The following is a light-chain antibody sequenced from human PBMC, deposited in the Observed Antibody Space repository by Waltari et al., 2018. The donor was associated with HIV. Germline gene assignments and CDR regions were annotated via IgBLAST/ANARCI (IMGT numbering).Light chain of an antibody. Sequence: EIVLTQSPATLSLSPGERATLSCRASQSVSSYLAWYQQKPGQAPRLLIYDASDRATGIPARFSGSGSGTDFTLTISSLEPEDFAVYYCQQRSNWLPVTFGGGTKVEIK. CDR3: QQRSNWLPVT. V-gene: IGKV3-11*01. CDR1: QSVSSY. CDR2: DAS. J-gene: IGKJ4*01.